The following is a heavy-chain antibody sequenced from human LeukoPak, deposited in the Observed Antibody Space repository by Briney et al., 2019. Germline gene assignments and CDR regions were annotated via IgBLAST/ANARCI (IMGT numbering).Heavy chain of an antibody. V-gene: IGHV1-46*01. D-gene: IGHD5-12*01. Sequence: GASVKVSCKASGYTFTSYYMHWVRQAPGQGLEWMGIINPSGGSTSYAQKFQGRVTMTRDTSTSTAYMELSSLRFEDTAVYYCALVEGIGATMGDWGQGTLVTVSS. CDR1: GYTFTSYY. CDR2: INPSGGST. J-gene: IGHJ4*02. CDR3: ALVEGIGATMGD.